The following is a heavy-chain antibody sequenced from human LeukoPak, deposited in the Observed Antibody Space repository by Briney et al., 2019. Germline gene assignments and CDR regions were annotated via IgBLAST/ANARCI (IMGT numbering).Heavy chain of an antibody. D-gene: IGHD1-1*01. Sequence: ASVKVSCKASGYTFTSYGISWVRQAPGQGLEWMGWISAYNGNTNYAQKLQGRVTMTTDTSTSTAYMELRSLRSDDTAVYYCARDQLPQQAGWFDPWGQGTLVTVSS. CDR3: ARDQLPQQAGWFDP. CDR1: GYTFTSYG. J-gene: IGHJ5*02. CDR2: ISAYNGNT. V-gene: IGHV1-18*01.